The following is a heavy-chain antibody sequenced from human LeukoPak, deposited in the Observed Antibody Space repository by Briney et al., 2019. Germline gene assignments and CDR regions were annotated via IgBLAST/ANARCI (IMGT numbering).Heavy chain of an antibody. J-gene: IGHJ5*02. CDR2: IYYSGST. CDR1: GGSISNSSYY. V-gene: IGHV4-39*01. Sequence: SETLFLTCTVSGGSISNSSYYWGWVCPPPREGLGWIGSIYYSGSTYYNPSLKSRVTISVETSKNQFSLKLSSVTAADTAVYYCASHSSYVSPFRSWGRGPLVTVSP. CDR3: ASHSSYVSPFRS. D-gene: IGHD3-10*02.